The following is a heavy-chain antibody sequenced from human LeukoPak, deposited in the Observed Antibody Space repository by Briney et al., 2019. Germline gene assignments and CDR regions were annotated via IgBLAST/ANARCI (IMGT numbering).Heavy chain of an antibody. Sequence: ASVKVSCKASEYTFSVYHIHWVRQAPGQGPRWMGWISPNSGGTIYAQKFQGRVTMTRDTSITTAYMELSRLRSDDTAVYYCARDSSGSYPDYWGQGTLVTVSS. V-gene: IGHV1-2*02. D-gene: IGHD1-26*01. CDR3: ARDSSGSYPDY. J-gene: IGHJ4*02. CDR2: ISPNSGGT. CDR1: EYTFSVYH.